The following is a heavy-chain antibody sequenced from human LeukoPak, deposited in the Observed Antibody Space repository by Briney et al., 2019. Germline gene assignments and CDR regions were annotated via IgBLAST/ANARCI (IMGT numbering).Heavy chain of an antibody. CDR1: GFTFSSYA. V-gene: IGHV3-23*01. J-gene: IGHJ4*02. D-gene: IGHD5-18*01. CDR2: ISGSGGST. Sequence: GGSLRLSCAASGFTFSSYAMSWVRQAPGKGLEWVSAISGSGGSTHYADSVKGRFTISRDNSKNTLYLQMNSLRAEDTAVYYCAKDQGWIQLWLFGYWGQGTLVTVSS. CDR3: AKDQGWIQLWLFGY.